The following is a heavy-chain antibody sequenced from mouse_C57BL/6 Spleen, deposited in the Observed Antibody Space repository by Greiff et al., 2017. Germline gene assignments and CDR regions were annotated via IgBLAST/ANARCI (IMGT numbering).Heavy chain of an antibody. Sequence: QVHVKQPGAELVKPGASVKLSCKASGYTFTSYWMHWVKQRPGRGLEWIGRIDPNSGGTKYNEKFKSKATLTVDKPSSTAYMQLSSLTSEDSAVYYCARGGRGGSSYNYAMDYWGQGTSVTVSS. J-gene: IGHJ4*01. D-gene: IGHD1-1*01. CDR3: ARGGRGGSSYNYAMDY. CDR2: IDPNSGGT. V-gene: IGHV1-72*01. CDR1: GYTFTSYW.